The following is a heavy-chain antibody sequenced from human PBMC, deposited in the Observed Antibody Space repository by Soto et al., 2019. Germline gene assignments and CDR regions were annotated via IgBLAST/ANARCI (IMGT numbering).Heavy chain of an antibody. V-gene: IGHV3-21*06. CDR1: GFMFSAYT. D-gene: IGHD3-16*01. J-gene: IGHJ1*01. CDR2: ISDDSSYI. Sequence: GGSLRLSCAASGFMFSAYTMNWVRQAPGKGLEWLSSISDDSSYIDYADSLRGRFTVSRDNARNSLYPQIDSLGVEDTAVYYCATPYYFNHWGPGTLVTVSS. CDR3: ATPYYFNH.